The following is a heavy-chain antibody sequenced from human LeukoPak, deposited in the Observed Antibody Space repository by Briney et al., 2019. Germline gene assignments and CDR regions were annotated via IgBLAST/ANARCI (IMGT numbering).Heavy chain of an antibody. V-gene: IGHV3-74*01. CDR3: ARDPPYYGSASPPFDY. Sequence: GGSLRLSCAASEFTFSTYCMHWVRQAPGKGLVWVSRINSDGTNTDYADSVKGRFTISRDNAKNTLYMQMNSLRVDDTAVYYCARDPPYYGSASPPFDYWGQGTLVTVSS. CDR2: INSDGTNT. CDR1: EFTFSTYC. J-gene: IGHJ4*02. D-gene: IGHD3-10*01.